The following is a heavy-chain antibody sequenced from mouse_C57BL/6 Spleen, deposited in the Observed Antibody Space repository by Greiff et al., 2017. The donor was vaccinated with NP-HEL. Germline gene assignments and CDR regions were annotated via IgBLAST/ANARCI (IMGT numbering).Heavy chain of an antibody. CDR2: INPNNGGT. D-gene: IGHD2-5*01. J-gene: IGHJ3*01. V-gene: IGHV1-26*01. CDR3: ATAYYSNYVLAY. CDR1: GYTFTDYY. Sequence: VQLQQSGPELVKPGASVKISCKASGYTFTDYYMNWVKQSHGKSLEWIGDINPNNGGTSYNQKFKGKATLTVDKYSSTAYMELRSLTSEDSAVYYCATAYYSNYVLAYWGQGTLVTVSA.